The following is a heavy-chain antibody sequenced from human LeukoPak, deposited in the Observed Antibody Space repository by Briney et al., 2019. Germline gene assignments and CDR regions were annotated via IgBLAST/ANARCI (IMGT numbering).Heavy chain of an antibody. CDR3: TGKSIGGGFDI. V-gene: IGHV4-59*12. Sequence: PSENLSLTSTFSGGSISSYYWSWIRQPPGKSLEWIGYIYYSGSTIYNPSPKSRVTMSVVTSKNQFSLNLTSLTAEDTALFSVTGKSIGGGFDIWGQGTMVTVSS. J-gene: IGHJ3*02. CDR1: GGSISSYY. CDR2: IYYSGST. D-gene: IGHD1-14*01.